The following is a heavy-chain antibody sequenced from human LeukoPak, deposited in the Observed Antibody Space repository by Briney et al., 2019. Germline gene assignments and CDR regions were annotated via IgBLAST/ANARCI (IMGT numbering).Heavy chain of an antibody. Sequence: GESLKISCKGSGYSFTSYWISWVRQMPGKGLEWMGRIDPSDSYTDYSPSFQGHVTISADMSISTAYLQWSSLKASDTAMYYCARRGGSTYGFDYWGRGTLVTVSS. CDR3: ARRGGSTYGFDY. CDR1: GYSFTSYW. D-gene: IGHD5-18*01. V-gene: IGHV5-10-1*01. J-gene: IGHJ4*02. CDR2: IDPSDSYT.